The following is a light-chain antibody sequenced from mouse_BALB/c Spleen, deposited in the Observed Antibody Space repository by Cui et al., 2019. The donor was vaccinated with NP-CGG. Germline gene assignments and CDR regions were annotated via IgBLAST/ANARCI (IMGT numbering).Light chain of an antibody. V-gene: IGLV1*01. J-gene: IGLJ1*01. CDR2: GTN. Sequence: QAVVTQESALTTSPREPVTLTCRLPTGAITTSNYANWVQEKPDQLFTGLIGGTNNRAPGVPARFSGSLIGDKAALTITGAQTEDESIYFCALWYSNHWVFGGGTKLTVL. CDR1: TGAITTSNY. CDR3: ALWYSNHWV.